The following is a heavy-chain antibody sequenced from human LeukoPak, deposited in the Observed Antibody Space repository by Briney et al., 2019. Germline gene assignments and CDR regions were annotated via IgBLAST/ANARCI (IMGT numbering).Heavy chain of an antibody. D-gene: IGHD6-19*01. CDR2: INPNSGGT. J-gene: IGHJ4*02. V-gene: IGHV1-2*02. Sequence: ASVKVSCKGSGYTFTGYYIHWVRQAPGQGLEWMGWINPNSGGTNYAQKFQGRVTMTRDTSISTAYMELSSLRSDDTAMYYCARVHQWLDPNKAFDYWGQGTLVTVSS. CDR3: ARVHQWLDPNKAFDY. CDR1: GYTFTGYY.